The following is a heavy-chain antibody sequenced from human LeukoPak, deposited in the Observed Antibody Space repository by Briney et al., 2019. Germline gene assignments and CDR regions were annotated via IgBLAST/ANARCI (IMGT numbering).Heavy chain of an antibody. V-gene: IGHV3-23*01. CDR1: GFTFSSYA. Sequence: GGSLRLSCAASGFTFSSYAMSWVRQAPGKGLEWVSAISGRGGSTYYADSVKGRFTISRDNSKNTLYLQMNSLRAEDTAVYYCATDYSLEPSIDYWGQGTLVTVSS. J-gene: IGHJ4*02. CDR3: ATDYSLEPSIDY. CDR2: ISGRGGST. D-gene: IGHD1-1*01.